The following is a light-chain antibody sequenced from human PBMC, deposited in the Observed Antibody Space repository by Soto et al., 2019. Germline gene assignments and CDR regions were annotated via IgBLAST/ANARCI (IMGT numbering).Light chain of an antibody. Sequence: DIQMTQSPSTLSASVGDRVTITCRASEDNSNWLAWYQQKPGKAPKLLIHEASNLESGVPSRFSGSGSGTEFTLTISSLQPDDFATYYCQQYHSYLITFGQGTRLEIK. CDR3: QQYHSYLIT. V-gene: IGKV1-5*03. J-gene: IGKJ5*01. CDR2: EAS. CDR1: EDNSNW.